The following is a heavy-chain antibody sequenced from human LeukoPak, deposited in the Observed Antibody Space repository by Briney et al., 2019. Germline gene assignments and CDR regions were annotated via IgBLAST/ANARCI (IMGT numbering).Heavy chain of an antibody. CDR3: AKGAGGFSYYNWFDP. J-gene: IGHJ5*02. Sequence: SEALSLTCTVSGYSISSGYYWGWIRQPPGKGLEWIANIYHSGNTYYNPSLKSRVTISVDTSRNQFSLKLSSVTAADTAIYYCAKGAGGFSYYNWFDPWGQGTLVTVSS. CDR1: GYSISSGYY. V-gene: IGHV4-38-2*02. CDR2: IYHSGNT. D-gene: IGHD5-18*01.